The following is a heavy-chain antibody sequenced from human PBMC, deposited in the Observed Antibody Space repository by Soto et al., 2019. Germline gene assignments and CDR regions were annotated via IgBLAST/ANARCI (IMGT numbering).Heavy chain of an antibody. J-gene: IGHJ4*02. Sequence: ASVKVSCKASGYTFTSYYMHWVRQAPGQGLEWMGIINPSGGSTSYAQKFQGRVTMTRDTYTRTVYMELSSLRSEDTDVYYCADALHYYDSSGYLSYWGQGTLVTVSP. CDR1: GYTFTSYY. V-gene: IGHV1-46*01. D-gene: IGHD3-22*01. CDR2: INPSGGST. CDR3: ADALHYYDSSGYLSY.